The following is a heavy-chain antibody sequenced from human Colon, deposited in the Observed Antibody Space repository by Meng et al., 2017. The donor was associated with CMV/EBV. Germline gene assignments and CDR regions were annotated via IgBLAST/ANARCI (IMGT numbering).Heavy chain of an antibody. CDR3: ATGSVAVDGKGY. CDR2: IDPHTGHP. V-gene: IGHV7-4-1*01. Sequence: SYKPSCYPFTDFYLHWMPPPPGRWLGWVGYIDPHTGHPTSVRGFTGRFVFSLDTSVSAAYLQVCSLQAEDTAVYYCATGSVAVDGKGYWGQGTLVTVSS. CDR1: CYPFTDFY. J-gene: IGHJ4*02. D-gene: IGHD6-13*01.